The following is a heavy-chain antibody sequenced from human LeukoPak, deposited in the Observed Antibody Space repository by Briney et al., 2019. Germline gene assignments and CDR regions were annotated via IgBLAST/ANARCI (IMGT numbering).Heavy chain of an antibody. J-gene: IGHJ4*02. Sequence: GGSLRLSCAASGFTFSSYSMNWVRQAPGKGLEWVSSISSSSSYIYYADSVKGRFTISRDNAKNSLYLQMNSLRAEDTAVYYCARAIVAADFDYWGQGTLGTVSS. D-gene: IGHD5-12*01. CDR1: GFTFSSYS. V-gene: IGHV3-21*01. CDR3: ARAIVAADFDY. CDR2: ISSSSSYI.